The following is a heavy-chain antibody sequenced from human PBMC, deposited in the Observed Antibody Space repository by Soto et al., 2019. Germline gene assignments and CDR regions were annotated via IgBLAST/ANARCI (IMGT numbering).Heavy chain of an antibody. V-gene: IGHV2-26*01. CDR3: AGFHGAGFDP. CDR2: IFSNDEK. D-gene: IGHD3-10*01. J-gene: IGHJ5*02. Sequence: QVTLKESGPVRVKPTETLTLTCTVSGFSLSNARMGVSWIRQPPGKALEWLAHIFSNDEKSYSTSLKSRLTISKDTSKSQVVLTMTNMDPVDTATYYCAGFHGAGFDPWGQGTLVTVSS. CDR1: GFSLSNARMG.